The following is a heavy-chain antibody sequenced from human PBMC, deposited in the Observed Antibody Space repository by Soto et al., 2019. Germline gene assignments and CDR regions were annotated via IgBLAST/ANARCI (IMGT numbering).Heavy chain of an antibody. CDR2: ISSSSSYI. CDR1: GFTFSSYS. J-gene: IGHJ4*02. CDR3: VRNIQPGTKTYFVS. V-gene: IGHV3-21*01. D-gene: IGHD1-1*01. Sequence: PGGSLRLSCAASGFTFSSYSINWVRQAPGKGLEWVSSISSSSSYIYYADSVKGRFTISRDNAKSSLYLQMNSLGAEDTAVYYCVRNIQPGTKTYFVSWGQGPPVTVSX.